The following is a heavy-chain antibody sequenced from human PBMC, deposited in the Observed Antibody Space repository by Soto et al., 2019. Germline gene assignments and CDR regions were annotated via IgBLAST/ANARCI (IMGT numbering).Heavy chain of an antibody. J-gene: IGHJ3*02. V-gene: IGHV3-53*01. Sequence: GGSLRLSCAASEFTVSSSYMTWVRHAPGKGLEWVSVIYSGGSTYYADSVRGRFTISRDNSKSTLYLQMNSLRAEDTAVYYCARAPPYCSSTSCPGTFDIWGQGTMVTVSS. D-gene: IGHD2-2*01. CDR2: IYSGGST. CDR1: EFTVSSSY. CDR3: ARAPPYCSSTSCPGTFDI.